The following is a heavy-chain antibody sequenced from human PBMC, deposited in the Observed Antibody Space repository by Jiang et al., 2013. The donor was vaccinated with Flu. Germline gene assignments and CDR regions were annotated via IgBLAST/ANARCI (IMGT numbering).Heavy chain of an antibody. J-gene: IGHJ4*02. CDR3: AREDGYYFDY. Sequence: SRDNAKNSLYLQMNSLRAEDTAVYYCAREDGYYFDYWGQGTLVTVSS. D-gene: IGHD3-22*01. V-gene: IGHV3-11*01.